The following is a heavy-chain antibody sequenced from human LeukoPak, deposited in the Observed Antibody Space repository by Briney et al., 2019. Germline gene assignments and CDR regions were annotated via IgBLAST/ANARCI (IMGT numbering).Heavy chain of an antibody. D-gene: IGHD6-13*01. V-gene: IGHV4-4*07. CDR3: ARDSPDPSSSWPSRGAYYYMDV. J-gene: IGHJ6*03. CDR2: IYTSGST. CDR1: GVSISSYY. Sequence: PSETLSLTCTVSGVSISSYYWSWIRQPAGKGLEWIGRIYTSGSTYYNPSLKSRVTISVDTSKNQFSLKLSSVTAADTAVYYCARDSPDPSSSWPSRGAYYYMDVWGKGTTVTVSS.